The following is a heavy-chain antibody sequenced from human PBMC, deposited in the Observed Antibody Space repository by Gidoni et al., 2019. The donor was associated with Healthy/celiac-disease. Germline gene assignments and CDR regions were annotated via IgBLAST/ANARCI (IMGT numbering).Heavy chain of an antibody. Sequence: QVTLKESGPVLVKPTETLPLTCTVSGFSLSNARMGVSWIRQPPGKALEWLAHIFSNDEKSYSTSLKSRLTISKDTSKSQVVLTMTNMDPVDTATYYCARIPRQWLLSYYYGMDVWGQGTTVTVSS. D-gene: IGHD3-3*01. J-gene: IGHJ6*02. CDR2: IFSNDEK. CDR3: ARIPRQWLLSYYYGMDV. CDR1: GFSLSNARMG. V-gene: IGHV2-26*01.